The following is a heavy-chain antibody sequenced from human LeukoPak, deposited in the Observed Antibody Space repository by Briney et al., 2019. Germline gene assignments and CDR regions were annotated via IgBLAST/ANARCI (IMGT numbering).Heavy chain of an antibody. CDR3: ARVFRKDGYNYDGFDI. V-gene: IGHV4-61*02. CDR1: GGYISSGDYY. CDR2: IYASGRT. D-gene: IGHD5-24*01. Sequence: SETLSLTCTVSGGYISSGDYYWSWIRQPAGKGLEWIGRIYASGRTNYNPSLKSRVTISIDTSKNQFSLKLTSVAAADTAVYYCARVFRKDGYNYDGFDIWGQGTMVTVSS. J-gene: IGHJ3*02.